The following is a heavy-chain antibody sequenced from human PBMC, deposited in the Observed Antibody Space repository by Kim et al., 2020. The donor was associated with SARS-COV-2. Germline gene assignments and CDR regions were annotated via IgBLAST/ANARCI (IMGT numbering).Heavy chain of an antibody. CDR1: GGSINSNY. CDR2: IDYTGST. J-gene: IGHJ4*02. CDR3: ARRAGQLGTPFDY. Sequence: SETLSLTCIISGGSINSNYWSWIRQSPGKGLEWIGYIDYTGSTKYNPSLESRVTMSVDTSKNQFSLELTSVTATDTAVYFCARRAGQLGTPFDYWGQGTLVTVSS. D-gene: IGHD6-13*01. V-gene: IGHV4-59*08.